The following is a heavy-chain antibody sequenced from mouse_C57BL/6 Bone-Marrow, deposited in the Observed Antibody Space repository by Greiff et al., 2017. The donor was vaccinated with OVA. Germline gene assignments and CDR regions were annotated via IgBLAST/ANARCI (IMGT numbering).Heavy chain of an antibody. CDR2: INPSYSTT. D-gene: IGHD1-1*01. Sequence: VQLQQSGPELVKPGASVKISCKASGYSFTDYNMNWVKQSPGKSLEWIGGINPSYSTTSYTQKFKGKATLTVDQSSSTAYMQLNSLTSEDSAVYYCARPNYGRLPGGYFDVWGTGTTVTVSS. CDR3: ARPNYGRLPGGYFDV. J-gene: IGHJ1*03. V-gene: IGHV1-39*01. CDR1: GYSFTDYN.